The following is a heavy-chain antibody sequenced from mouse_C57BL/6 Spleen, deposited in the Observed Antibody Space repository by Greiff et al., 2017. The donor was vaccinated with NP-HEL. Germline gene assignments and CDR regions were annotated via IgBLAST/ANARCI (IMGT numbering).Heavy chain of an antibody. D-gene: IGHD2-5*01. J-gene: IGHJ2*01. CDR2: ISSGSSTI. V-gene: IGHV5-17*01. CDR3: ASRRSYYSNYYFDY. Sequence: EVQLVESGGGLVKPGGSLKLSCAASGFTFSDYGMNWVRQAPEKGLEWVAYISSGSSTIYYADTVKGRFTISRDNAKNTLFLQMTSLRSEDTAMYYCASRRSYYSNYYFDYWGQGTTLTVSS. CDR1: GFTFSDYG.